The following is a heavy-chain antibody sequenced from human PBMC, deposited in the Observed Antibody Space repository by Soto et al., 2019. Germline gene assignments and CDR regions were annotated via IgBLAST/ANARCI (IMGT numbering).Heavy chain of an antibody. Sequence: GGSLRLSCAASGFTFSGSAMHWVRQASGKGLEWVGRIRSKANSYATTYAASVKGRFTISRDDSKNTAYLQMNSLKTEDTAVYYSTSRFDCSSTSCYKNYYYGMDVWGQGNTVTVSS. J-gene: IGHJ6*02. D-gene: IGHD2-2*02. CDR3: TSRFDCSSTSCYKNYYYGMDV. CDR1: GFTFSGSA. V-gene: IGHV3-73*01. CDR2: IRSKANSYAT.